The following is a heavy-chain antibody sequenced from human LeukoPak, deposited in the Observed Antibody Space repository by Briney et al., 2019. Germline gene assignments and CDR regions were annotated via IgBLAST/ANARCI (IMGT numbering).Heavy chain of an antibody. CDR3: ARGSAVPAAHRGAAFDI. J-gene: IGHJ3*02. D-gene: IGHD2-2*01. CDR2: MNPNSGNT. V-gene: IGHV1-8*03. CDR1: GYTFTSYD. Sequence: ASVKVSCKASGYTFTSYDINWVRQATGQGLEWMGWMNPNSGNTGYAQKFQGRVTITRNTSISTAYMELSSLRSEHTAVYYCARGSAVPAAHRGAAFDIWGQGTMVTVSS.